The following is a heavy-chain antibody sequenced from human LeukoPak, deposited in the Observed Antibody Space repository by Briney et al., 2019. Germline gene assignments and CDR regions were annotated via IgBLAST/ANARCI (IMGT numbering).Heavy chain of an antibody. V-gene: IGHV3-11*05. J-gene: IGHJ1*01. Sequence: GGSLRLSCAASGFTFSDYYMSWIRQAPGKGLEWFSYIRSSGRYTNYADSVKGRFSISRDNAKNSLYLQMNSLRAEDTAVYYCAREDYCSGGSCYSGYFQHWGQGTLVTVSS. D-gene: IGHD2-15*01. CDR3: AREDYCSGGSCYSGYFQH. CDR2: IRSSGRYT. CDR1: GFTFSDYY.